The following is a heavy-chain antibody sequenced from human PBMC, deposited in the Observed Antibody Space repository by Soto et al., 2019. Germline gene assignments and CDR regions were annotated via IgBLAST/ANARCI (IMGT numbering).Heavy chain of an antibody. Sequence: QVQLQESGPGLVKPSQTLSLTCTVSGGSINNGGYYWSWIRQHPGKGLEWIGYIFYSGRTYYNPSLKIRVTISVDTSKNLFSLKLSSVTSADTAVYYWARDLRGGSYGMDVWCQGTTVTVSS. J-gene: IGHJ6*02. V-gene: IGHV4-31*03. CDR1: GGSINNGGYY. CDR3: ARDLRGGSYGMDV. CDR2: IFYSGRT. D-gene: IGHD3-10*01.